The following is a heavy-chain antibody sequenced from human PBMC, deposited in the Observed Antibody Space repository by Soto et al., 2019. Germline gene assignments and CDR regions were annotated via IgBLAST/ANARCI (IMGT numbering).Heavy chain of an antibody. CDR1: GGTFSRYS. CDR3: AREDRDRETGLVPAAIDGMDV. Sequence: QVQLVQSGAEVKKPGSSVKVSCKASGGTFSRYSITWVRQAPGHGLEWIGRIIPIFGIASYAQKFQGRVTITADESTRXAXTXXSTLGSDDTAVYYCAREDRDRETGLVPAAIDGMDVWGQGTTVTVSS. D-gene: IGHD2-2*01. CDR2: IIPIFGIA. J-gene: IGHJ6*02. V-gene: IGHV1-69*08.